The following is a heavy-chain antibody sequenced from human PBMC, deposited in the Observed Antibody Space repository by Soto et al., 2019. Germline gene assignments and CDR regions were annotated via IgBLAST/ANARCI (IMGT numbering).Heavy chain of an antibody. CDR3: AKVSGQSGFQL. D-gene: IGHD6-19*01. CDR2: ISGSGGGT. V-gene: IGHV3-23*01. Sequence: GGSLRLSCAASGFTFSSYAMSWVRQAPGKGLEWVSAISGSGGGTYYADSVKGRFTISRDNSKNTLYLQMNSLRAEDTAVYYCAKVSGQSGFQLWGQGTLVTVSS. J-gene: IGHJ1*01. CDR1: GFTFSSYA.